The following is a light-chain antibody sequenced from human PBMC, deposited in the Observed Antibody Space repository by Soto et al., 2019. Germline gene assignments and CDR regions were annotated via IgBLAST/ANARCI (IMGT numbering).Light chain of an antibody. CDR2: AAS. V-gene: IGKV1-16*01. CDR3: QQYNRYPIT. Sequence: DIQMTQSPSSLSASVGDRVTITCRASQDISNFLVWFQQKPGKAPKSLISAASSLQSGVPSRFSGSGSGTDFTLTSSSLQPEDFANYYWQQYNRYPITFGQGTRLEIK. CDR1: QDISNF. J-gene: IGKJ5*01.